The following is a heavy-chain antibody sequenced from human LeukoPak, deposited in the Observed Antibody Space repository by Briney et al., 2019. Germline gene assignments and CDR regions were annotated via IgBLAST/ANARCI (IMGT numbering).Heavy chain of an antibody. D-gene: IGHD3-9*01. V-gene: IGHV3-30-3*01. J-gene: IGHJ4*02. Sequence: PGRSLRLSCAASGFTFSSYVMHWVRQAPGEGLEWVAVISFDGSNKYYGDSLKGRFTISRDNSKNTLYLQMNSLRGEDMAIYYCARDFGWLSGFDYWGQGTLVTVLS. CDR1: GFTFSSYV. CDR2: ISFDGSNK. CDR3: ARDFGWLSGFDY.